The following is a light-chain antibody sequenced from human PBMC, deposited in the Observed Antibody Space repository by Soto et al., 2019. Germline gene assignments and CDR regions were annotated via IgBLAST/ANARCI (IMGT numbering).Light chain of an antibody. Sequence: EIVMTQSPATLSVSPGERATLSCRASQSVSSNLAWYQQKPGQAPRRLIYGASTRATGIPARFSGSGSGTEFTLTISSLQSEDFAVYYCQQYNNWPLYTFGQGTKLEMK. CDR3: QQYNNWPLYT. CDR1: QSVSSN. CDR2: GAS. V-gene: IGKV3-15*01. J-gene: IGKJ2*01.